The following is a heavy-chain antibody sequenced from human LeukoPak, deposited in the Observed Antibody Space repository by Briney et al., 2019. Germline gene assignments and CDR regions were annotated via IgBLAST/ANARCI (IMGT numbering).Heavy chain of an antibody. V-gene: IGHV2-5*02. J-gene: IGHJ4*02. CDR3: AHSSEMVANDHMLDY. CDR2: FYWDDDK. D-gene: IGHD5-24*01. Sequence: SGPTLVNPTEIFMLTCTFFGFSRSTGGVGVGWIREPPGTALEWLALFYWDDDKRYSTSVKSRLNITKDTSKNQVLLTMTNMDPVDTATYYCAHSSEMVANDHMLDYWGQGTLVTVSS. CDR1: GFSRSTGGVG.